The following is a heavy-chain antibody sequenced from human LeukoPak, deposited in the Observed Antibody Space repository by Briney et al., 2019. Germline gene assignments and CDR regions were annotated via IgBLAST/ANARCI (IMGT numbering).Heavy chain of an antibody. V-gene: IGHV1-2*02. CDR1: RYTFTGYY. Sequence: ASVKVSCKASRYTFTGYYMHWVRQAPGQGLEWMGWIYPNSGGTNYAQKFQGRVTMTRETSISTAYMELSRLRSDDTAVYYCAREYCSSTSCYSAFDIWGQGTMVTVSS. CDR3: AREYCSSTSCYSAFDI. D-gene: IGHD2-2*01. J-gene: IGHJ3*02. CDR2: IYPNSGGT.